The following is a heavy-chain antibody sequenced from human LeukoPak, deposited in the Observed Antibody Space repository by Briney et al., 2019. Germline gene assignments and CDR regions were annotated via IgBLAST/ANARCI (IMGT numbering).Heavy chain of an antibody. CDR2: ISGSGGST. V-gene: IGHV3-23*01. J-gene: IGHJ4*02. CDR1: GFTFSTYG. D-gene: IGHD1-26*01. CDR3: AKDGFVPPPHSRRSGRPYYYDD. Sequence: GGTLRLSCAASGFTFSTYGMSWVRQAPGKGLEWVSAISGSGGSTYYADSVKGRFTISRDNSKNTLYLQMNSLRAEDTAVYYCAKDGFVPPPHSRRSGRPYYYDDWGQGTLVTVSS.